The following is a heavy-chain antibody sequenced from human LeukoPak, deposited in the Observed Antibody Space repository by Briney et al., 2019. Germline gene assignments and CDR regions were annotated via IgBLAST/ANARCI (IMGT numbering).Heavy chain of an antibody. J-gene: IGHJ4*02. Sequence: SETLSLTCTVSGGSISSSSYYWGWIRQPPGKGLEWIGSIYYSGSTYYNPSLKSRVTISVDTSKNQFSLKLSSVTAADTAVYYCARDRPHARYDSSGYYWGWWGQGTLVTVSS. CDR3: ARDRPHARYDSSGYYWGW. V-gene: IGHV4-39*02. CDR1: GGSISSSSYY. D-gene: IGHD3-22*01. CDR2: IYYSGST.